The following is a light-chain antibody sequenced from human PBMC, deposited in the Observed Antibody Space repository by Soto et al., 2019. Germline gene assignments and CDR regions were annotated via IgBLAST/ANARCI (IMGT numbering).Light chain of an antibody. V-gene: IGKV3-15*01. CDR2: GAS. CDR1: QSVSSN. Sequence: EIVMTQSPATLSVSPGERVTLSCRASQSVSSNLAWYQQKPGQAPRLLIYGASTRATGIPARFSGSGSGTEFTLTISSLQSEDFAVYYCQQYNNWPLGFTFGPGTKVDIK. J-gene: IGKJ3*01. CDR3: QQYNNWPLGFT.